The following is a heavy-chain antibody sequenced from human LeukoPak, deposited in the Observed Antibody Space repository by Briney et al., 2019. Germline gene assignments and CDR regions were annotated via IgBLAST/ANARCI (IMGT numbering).Heavy chain of an antibody. CDR3: ARVRRVYYYYGMDV. Sequence: ASVEVSCKASGYTFTSYDINWVRQATGQGLEWMGWMNPNSGNTGYAQKFQGRVTMTRNTSISTAYMELSSLRSEDTAVYYCARVRRVYYYYGMDVWGQGTTVTVSS. CDR1: GYTFTSYD. CDR2: MNPNSGNT. V-gene: IGHV1-8*01. J-gene: IGHJ6*02.